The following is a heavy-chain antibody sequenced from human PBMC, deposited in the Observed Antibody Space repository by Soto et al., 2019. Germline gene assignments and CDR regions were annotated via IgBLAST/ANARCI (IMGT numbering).Heavy chain of an antibody. CDR3: VRTSLVVAAATREDY. V-gene: IGHV3-74*01. CDR1: GFTVSSNY. D-gene: IGHD2-15*01. Sequence: GGSLRLSCAASGFTVSSNYRSWVRQAPGKGLVWVSRINSDGSSTSYADSVKGRFTISRDNAKNTLYLQMNSLRAEDTAVYYCVRTSLVVAAATREDYWGQGTLVTVSS. J-gene: IGHJ4*02. CDR2: INSDGSST.